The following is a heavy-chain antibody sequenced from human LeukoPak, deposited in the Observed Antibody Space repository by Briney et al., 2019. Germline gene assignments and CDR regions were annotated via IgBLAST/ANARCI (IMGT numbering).Heavy chain of an antibody. D-gene: IGHD3-3*01. CDR3: ARTGAYYDFWSGYYPNALDYYGMDV. J-gene: IGHJ6*02. V-gene: IGHV4-59*01. Sequence: SETLSLTCTVSGGSISSYYWSWIRQPPGKGLEWIGFIHYSGSTNYNPSLKSRVTISIDTSKKQFSLKLSSVTAEDTAVYYCARTGAYYDFWSGYYPNALDYYGMDVWGQGTTVTVSS. CDR1: GGSISSYY. CDR2: IHYSGST.